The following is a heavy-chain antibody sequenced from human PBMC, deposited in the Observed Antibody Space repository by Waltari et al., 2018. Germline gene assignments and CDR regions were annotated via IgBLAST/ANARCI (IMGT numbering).Heavy chain of an antibody. D-gene: IGHD5-12*01. V-gene: IGHV3-30*18. CDR1: GFTFSSYG. J-gene: IGHJ6*04. CDR3: AKDEYSGYDVPGV. CDR2: ISYDGSNK. Sequence: QVQLVESGGGVVQPGRSLRLSCAASGFTFSSYGMHWVRQAPGKGLECVAVISYDGSNKYYADSVKGRFTISRDNSKNTLYLQMNSLRAEDTAVYYCAKDEYSGYDVPGVWGKGTTVTVSS.